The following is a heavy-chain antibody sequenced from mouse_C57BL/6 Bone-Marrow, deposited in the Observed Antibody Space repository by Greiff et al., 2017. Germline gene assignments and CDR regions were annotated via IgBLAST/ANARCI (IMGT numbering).Heavy chain of an antibody. J-gene: IGHJ1*03. CDR2: IHPNSGST. Sequence: QVHVKQPGAELVKPGASVKLSCKASGYTFTSYWMHWVKQRPGQGLEWIGMIHPNSGSTNYNEKFKSKATLTVDKSSSTAYMQLSSLTSEDSAVYYCASIYYGNYVYWYFDVWGTGTTVTVSS. CDR3: ASIYYGNYVYWYFDV. D-gene: IGHD2-1*01. CDR1: GYTFTSYW. V-gene: IGHV1-64*01.